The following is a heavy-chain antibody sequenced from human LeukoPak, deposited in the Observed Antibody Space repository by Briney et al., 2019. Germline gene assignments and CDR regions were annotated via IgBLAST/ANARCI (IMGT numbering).Heavy chain of an antibody. CDR1: GFTFSSYG. V-gene: IGHV3-33*01. J-gene: IGHJ3*02. D-gene: IGHD6-19*01. CDR2: IWYDGSNK. CDR3: AREPGSSAKAFDI. Sequence: PGGSLRLSCAASGFTFSSYGMHWVRQAPGEGLEWVAVIWYDGSNKYYADSVKGRFTISRDNSKNTLYLQMNSLRAEDTAVYYCAREPGSSAKAFDIWGQGTMVTVSS.